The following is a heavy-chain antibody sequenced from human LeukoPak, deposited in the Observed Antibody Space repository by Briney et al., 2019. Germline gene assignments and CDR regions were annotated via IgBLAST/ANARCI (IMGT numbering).Heavy chain of an antibody. CDR1: GGTFSSYA. CDR3: ARVGGASGYYSFGHFDY. D-gene: IGHD3-3*01. V-gene: IGHV1-69*13. CDR2: IIPIFGTA. J-gene: IGHJ4*02. Sequence: SVKVSCKASGGTFSSYAISWVRQAPGQGLEWMGGIIPIFGTANYAQKFQGRVTITADESTSTAYMELSSLRSEDTAVYYCARVGGASGYYSFGHFDYWGQGTLVTVSS.